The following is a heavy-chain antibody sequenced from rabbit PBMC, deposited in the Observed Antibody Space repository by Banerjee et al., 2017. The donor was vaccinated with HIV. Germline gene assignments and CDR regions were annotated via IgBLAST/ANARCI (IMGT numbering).Heavy chain of an antibody. D-gene: IGHD1-1*01. CDR1: GFSFSNKYV. V-gene: IGHV1S45*01. CDR2: INTGSGTT. CDR3: ARDRYYVYYGMDL. J-gene: IGHJ6*01. Sequence: QEQLEESGGDLVKPEGSLTLTCTASGFSFSNKYVMCWVRQAPGKGLEWIGCINTGSGTTYYATWAKGRFTISKTSSTTVTLQMTSLTAADTATYFCARDRYYVYYGMDLWGQGTLVTVS.